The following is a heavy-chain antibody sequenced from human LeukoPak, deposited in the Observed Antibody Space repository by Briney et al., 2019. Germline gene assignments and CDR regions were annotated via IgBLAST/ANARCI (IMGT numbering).Heavy chain of an antibody. V-gene: IGHV3-23*01. D-gene: IGHD3-10*01. Sequence: GGSLRLSCAASGFTFSSYAMSWVRQAPAKGLEWVSAISGSGGSTYYADCVKGRFTISRDNSKNTLYLQMNSLRAEDTAVYYCARRLGVRGVSVYWGQGTLVTVSS. J-gene: IGHJ4*02. CDR2: ISGSGGST. CDR1: GFTFSSYA. CDR3: ARRLGVRGVSVY.